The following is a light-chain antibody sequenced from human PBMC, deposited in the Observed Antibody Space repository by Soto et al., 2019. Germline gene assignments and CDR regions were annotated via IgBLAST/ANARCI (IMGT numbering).Light chain of an antibody. V-gene: IGLV2-8*01. CDR1: SRDVGCYNY. Sequence: QSALTQPPSASGSPGQSVTISCTGTSRDVGCYNYVSWYQQHPGKAPKLIICEVSQRPSGVPDRFSGSKSGNTASLTVSGLQAEDEADYYCSSYGGANPVVFGGGTKLTVL. CDR3: SSYGGANPVV. J-gene: IGLJ2*01. CDR2: EVS.